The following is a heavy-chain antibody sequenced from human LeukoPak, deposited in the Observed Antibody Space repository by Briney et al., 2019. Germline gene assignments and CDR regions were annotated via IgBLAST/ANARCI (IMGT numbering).Heavy chain of an antibody. V-gene: IGHV3-30-3*01. CDR3: ARVKGGIAAAGNYFDY. J-gene: IGHJ4*01. D-gene: IGHD6-13*01. CDR2: VSYDGGSK. Sequence: GGSLRLSCAASGFAFSSYAMHWVRQGPGKGLEWVALVSYDGGSKYYADSVKGRITISRDNSKNTLHLQMNSLRTEDTAVYYCARVKGGIAAAGNYFDYWGQEPWSPSPQ. CDR1: GFAFSSYA.